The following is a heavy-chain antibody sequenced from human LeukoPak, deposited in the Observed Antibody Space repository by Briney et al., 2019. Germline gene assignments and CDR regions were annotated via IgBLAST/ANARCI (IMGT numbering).Heavy chain of an antibody. V-gene: IGHV1-46*01. CDR3: TRNGWVGAPQLGAFDT. Sequence: WASVRISCKASVYSFTNYYLHWVQQAPGQGLEWMGKIDPSGGSTSYAQKFQGRVTMSRDTSTTTVYMELSSLRSEDMALYYCTRNGWVGAPQLGAFDTWGQGTMVTVSS. CDR2: IDPSGGST. J-gene: IGHJ3*02. CDR1: VYSFTNYY. D-gene: IGHD1-26*01.